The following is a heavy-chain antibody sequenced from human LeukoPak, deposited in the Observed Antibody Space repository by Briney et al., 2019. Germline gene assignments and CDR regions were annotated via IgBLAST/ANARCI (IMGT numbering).Heavy chain of an antibody. J-gene: IGHJ3*02. CDR1: GYTFTSYD. V-gene: IGHV1-18*01. CDR3: ARGSSVLNAFDI. CDR2: ISAYNGNT. D-gene: IGHD6-19*01. Sequence: ASVKVSCKASGYTFTSYDINWVRQATGQGLEWMGWISAYNGNTNYAQKLQGRVTMTTDTSTSTAYMELRSLRSDDTAVYYCARGSSVLNAFDIWGQGTMVTVSS.